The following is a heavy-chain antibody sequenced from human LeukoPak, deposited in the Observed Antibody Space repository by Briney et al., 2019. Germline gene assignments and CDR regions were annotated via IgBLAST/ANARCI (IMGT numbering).Heavy chain of an antibody. CDR1: GFTFDDYA. Sequence: GGSLRLSCAASGFTFDDYAMHWVRQAPGKGLEWVSGISWNSGSIGYADSVKGRFTISRDNSKNTLYLQMNSLRAEDTAIYYCAKIRLGELSSIDYWGQGTLVTASS. CDR3: AKIRLGELSSIDY. V-gene: IGHV3-9*01. CDR2: ISWNSGSI. J-gene: IGHJ4*02. D-gene: IGHD3-16*02.